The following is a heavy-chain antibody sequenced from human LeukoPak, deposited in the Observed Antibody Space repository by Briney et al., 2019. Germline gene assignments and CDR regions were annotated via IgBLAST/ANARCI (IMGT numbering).Heavy chain of an antibody. D-gene: IGHD4-17*01. V-gene: IGHV4-31*03. J-gene: IGHJ4*02. Sequence: SETLSLTCTVSGGSISSGGYYWSWIRQHPGKGLEWIGYIYYSGSTYYNPSLKSRVTISVDKSKNQFSLKLSSVTAADTAVYYCARDATVTTLDYWGQGTLVTVSS. CDR1: GGSISSGGYY. CDR2: IYYSGST. CDR3: ARDATVTTLDY.